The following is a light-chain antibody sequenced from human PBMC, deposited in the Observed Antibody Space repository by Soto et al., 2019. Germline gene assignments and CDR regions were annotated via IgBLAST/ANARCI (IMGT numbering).Light chain of an antibody. CDR2: SAY. J-gene: IGKJ1*01. V-gene: IGKV1-39*01. CDR3: QQSYNFPRT. CDR1: QNIDTY. Sequence: DIQMTQSPYSLSASVGDRVTITCRASQNIDTYLNWYLQKPGQAPKLLIYSAYSLQSGVSPRFSGDRSGTDFTLSISSLQPEDFATYYCQQSYNFPRTFGQGTTV.